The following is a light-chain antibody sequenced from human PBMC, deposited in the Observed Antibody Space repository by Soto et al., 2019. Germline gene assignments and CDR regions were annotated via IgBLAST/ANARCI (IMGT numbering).Light chain of an antibody. CDR2: GNS. J-gene: IGLJ1*01. CDR1: SSNFGAGYD. V-gene: IGLV1-40*01. Sequence: QSALTQPPSVSGAPGQRVTISCTGSSSNFGAGYDVHWYQQLPGTAPKLLIYGNSNRPSGVPDRFSGSKSGTSASLAITGFQAEDEADYYCQSYDSSLSGYVFGTGTKVPVL. CDR3: QSYDSSLSGYV.